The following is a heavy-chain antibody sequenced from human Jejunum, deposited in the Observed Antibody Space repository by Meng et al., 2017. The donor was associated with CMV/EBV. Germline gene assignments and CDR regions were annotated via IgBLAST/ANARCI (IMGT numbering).Heavy chain of an antibody. V-gene: IGHV3-72*01. J-gene: IGHJ4*02. CDR3: ARDYGD. D-gene: IGHD3-16*01. Sequence: SCAASGCTCSDHYMDWVHQAPGKGLEWVGRTRNKANSYTTEYAASVKGRFIISRDGSKNSLYLQMNSLKIEDTAVYYCARDYGDWGQGTLVTVSS. CDR1: GCTCSDHY. CDR2: TRNKANSYTT.